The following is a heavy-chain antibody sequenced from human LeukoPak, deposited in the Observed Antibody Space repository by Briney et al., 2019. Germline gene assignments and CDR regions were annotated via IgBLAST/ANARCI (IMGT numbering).Heavy chain of an antibody. V-gene: IGHV3-30-3*01. J-gene: IGHJ6*02. CDR2: ISYDGSNK. Sequence: GGSLRLSCEASGFTFSAYAMTWVRQAPGKGLEWVAVISYDGSNKYYADSVEGRFTISRDSSKKTLYLQMNILRAEDTAVYYCARDWKGDYGVYYYGMDVWGQGTTVTVSS. CDR3: ARDWKGDYGVYYYGMDV. CDR1: GFTFSAYA. D-gene: IGHD4-17*01.